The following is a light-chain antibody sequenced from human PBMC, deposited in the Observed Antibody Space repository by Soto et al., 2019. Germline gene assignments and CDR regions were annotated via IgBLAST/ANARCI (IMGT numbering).Light chain of an antibody. CDR2: DTS. J-gene: IGKJ5*01. V-gene: IGKV3-15*01. CDR3: QQYNNWPKIT. CDR1: QSVSSSY. Sequence: VLKQSPGTLSLSQGARATLSCRASQSVSSSYLAWYQQKPGQAPRLLIYDTSTRASGITARFSGSGSGTEFTLTISSLQSEDFAPYYCQQYNNWPKITFGQGTRLDIK.